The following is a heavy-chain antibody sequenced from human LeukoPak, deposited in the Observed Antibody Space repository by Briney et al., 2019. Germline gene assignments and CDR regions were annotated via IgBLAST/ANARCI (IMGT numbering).Heavy chain of an antibody. CDR2: ITSTSSHV. CDR1: GFTFSTYN. Sequence: GGSLRLSCEASGFTFSTYNMNWVRQAPGKRLEWVSSITSTSSHVFYADSVKGRFTISRDNAKNTLYLQMNSLRAEDTAVYYCARGLSGYASSLGYWGQGTLVTVSS. CDR3: ARGLSGYASSLGY. J-gene: IGHJ4*02. V-gene: IGHV3-21*01. D-gene: IGHD6-6*01.